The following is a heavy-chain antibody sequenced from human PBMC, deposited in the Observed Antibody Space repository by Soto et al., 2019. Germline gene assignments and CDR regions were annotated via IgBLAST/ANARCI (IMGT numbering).Heavy chain of an antibody. CDR1: GYTFTSYY. CDR2: INPSGGST. V-gene: IGHV1-46*01. Sequence: VKVSCKASGYTFTSYYMHWVRQAPGQGLEWMGIINPSGGSTSYAQKFQGRVTMTRDTSTSTVYMELSSLRSEDTAVYYCARDLVADSPKFYYYGMDVWGQGTTVTVSS. CDR3: ARDLVADSPKFYYYGMDV. J-gene: IGHJ6*02. D-gene: IGHD2-8*02.